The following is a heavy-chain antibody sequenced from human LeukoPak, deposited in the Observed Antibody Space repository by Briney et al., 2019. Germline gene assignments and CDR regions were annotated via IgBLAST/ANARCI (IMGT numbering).Heavy chain of an antibody. J-gene: IGHJ4*02. CDR2: ISYDGSNK. CDR3: ARGEDY. V-gene: IGHV3-30-3*01. CDR1: GFTFSSYA. Sequence: GGSLRLSCAASGFTFSSYAMHWVRQAPGKGLEWVAVISYDGSNKYYADSVKGRFTISRDNSKNTLYLQMNSLRAEDTAVYYCARGEDYWGQGTLVTVSS.